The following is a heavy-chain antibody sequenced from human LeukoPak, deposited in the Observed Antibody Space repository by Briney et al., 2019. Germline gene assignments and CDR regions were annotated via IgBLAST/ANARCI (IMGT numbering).Heavy chain of an antibody. CDR1: GGSISSYY. V-gene: IGHV4-59*08. CDR2: IYYSGST. J-gene: IGHJ5*02. CDR3: ARTGSYGSGSGWFDP. D-gene: IGHD3-10*01. Sequence: SETLSLTCTVSGGSISSYYWSWIRQPPGKGLEWIGYIYYSGSTNYNPSLKSRVTISVDTSTNQFSPKLSSVTAADAAVYYCARTGSYGSGSGWFDPWGQGTLVTVSS.